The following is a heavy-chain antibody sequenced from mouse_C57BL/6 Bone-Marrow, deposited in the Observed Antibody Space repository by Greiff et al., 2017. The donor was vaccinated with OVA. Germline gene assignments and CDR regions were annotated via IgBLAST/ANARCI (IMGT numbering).Heavy chain of an antibody. D-gene: IGHD2-2*01. J-gene: IGHJ1*03. CDR2: INPNNGGT. Sequence: EVKLQQSGPELVKPGASVKISCKASGYTFTDYYMNWVKQSHGKSLEWIGDINPNNGGTSYNQKFKGKATLTVDKSSSTAYMELRSLTSEDSAVYYCARWFYWYFDVWGTGTTVTVSS. V-gene: IGHV1-26*01. CDR1: GYTFTDYY. CDR3: ARWFYWYFDV.